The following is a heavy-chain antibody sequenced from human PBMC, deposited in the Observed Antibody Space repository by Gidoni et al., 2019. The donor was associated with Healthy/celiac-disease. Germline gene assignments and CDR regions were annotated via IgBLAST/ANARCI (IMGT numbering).Heavy chain of an antibody. CDR1: GGSISSGSYY. Sequence: QVQLQESGPGLVKPSQTLSLTCTVSGGSISSGSYYWSWIRQPAGKGLEWIGRIYTSGSTNYNPSLKSRVTMSVDTSKNQFSLKLSSVTAADTAVYYCARGVPYYYYYGMDVWGQGTTVTVSS. D-gene: IGHD1-1*01. J-gene: IGHJ6*02. CDR3: ARGVPYYYYYGMDV. V-gene: IGHV4-61*02. CDR2: IYTSGST.